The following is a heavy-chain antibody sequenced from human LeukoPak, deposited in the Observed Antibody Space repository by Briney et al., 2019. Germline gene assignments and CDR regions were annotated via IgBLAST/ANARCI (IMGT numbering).Heavy chain of an antibody. CDR2: IKQDGSEK. CDR3: ARLDAFDI. Sequence: PGGSLRLSCAASGFTFSSYEMNWVRQAPGKGLEWVANIKQDGSEKYYVDSVKGRFTISRDNAKNSLYLQMNSLRAEDTAVYYCARLDAFDIWGQGTMVTVSS. CDR1: GFTFSSYE. V-gene: IGHV3-7*01. J-gene: IGHJ3*02.